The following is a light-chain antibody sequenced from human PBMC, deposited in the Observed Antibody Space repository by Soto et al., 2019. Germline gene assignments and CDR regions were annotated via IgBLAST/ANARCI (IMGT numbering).Light chain of an antibody. V-gene: IGLV1-40*01. Sequence: QCVLTQPPSVSGAPGQRVTISCTGSISNIGAGYDVHWYQQLPGTAPKLLIYGNSNRPSGVPDRFSGSKSGTSASLAITGLQAEDEADYYCQSYDSSLSGYVFGSGT. CDR1: ISNIGAGYD. CDR2: GNS. J-gene: IGLJ1*01. CDR3: QSYDSSLSGYV.